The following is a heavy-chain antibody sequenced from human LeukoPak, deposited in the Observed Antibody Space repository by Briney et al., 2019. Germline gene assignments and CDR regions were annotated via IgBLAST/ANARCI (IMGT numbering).Heavy chain of an antibody. D-gene: IGHD3-22*01. CDR1: GGTISSYY. V-gene: IGHV4-59*01. CDR2: IYYSGST. J-gene: IGHJ4*02. CDR3: ARFYDSSGSLHFDY. Sequence: SSETLSLTCTVSGGTISSYYWSWIRQPPGKGLEWIGYIYYSGSTNYNPSLKSRVTISVDTSKNQFSLKLSSVTAADTAVYYCARFYDSSGSLHFDYWGQGTLVTVSS.